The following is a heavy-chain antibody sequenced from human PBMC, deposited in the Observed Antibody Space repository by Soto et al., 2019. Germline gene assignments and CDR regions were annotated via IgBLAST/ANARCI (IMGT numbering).Heavy chain of an antibody. CDR2: ISYDGSNE. CDR1: GFTFSNYG. D-gene: IGHD3-22*01. V-gene: IGHV3-30*03. CDR3: LSDSSGYYSQLDY. J-gene: IGHJ4*02. Sequence: QVQLVESGGGVVQPGRSLRLSCSASGFTFSNYGMHWVRQAPGKGLGCVAVISYDGSNESYADSVKGRFTISRDNSKNTLYLQMNSLSAEDTAVYYCLSDSSGYYSQLDYWGQGTLVTVSS.